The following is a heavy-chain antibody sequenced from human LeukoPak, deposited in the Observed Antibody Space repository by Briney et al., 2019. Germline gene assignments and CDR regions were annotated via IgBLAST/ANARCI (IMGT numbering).Heavy chain of an antibody. CDR3: ARHGIYGSGSYYNWDY. CDR1: GGSISSYY. D-gene: IGHD3-10*01. V-gene: IGHV4-39*01. J-gene: IGHJ4*02. CDR2: MYYSGST. Sequence: SDTLSLTCTVSGGSISSYYWGWMRQPPGKGLEWIGSMYYSGSTYYNPSLKSRVTISVDTSKNQFSLKLSSVTAADTAVYYCARHGIYGSGSYYNWDYWGQGTLVTVSS.